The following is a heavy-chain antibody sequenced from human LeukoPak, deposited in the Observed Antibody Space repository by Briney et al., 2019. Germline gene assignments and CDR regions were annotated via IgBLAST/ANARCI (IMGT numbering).Heavy chain of an antibody. CDR2: ISGSGGST. CDR1: GFTFSSYA. J-gene: IGHJ4*02. Sequence: GGSLRLSCAASGFTFSSYAMSWVRQAPGKGLEWVSAISGSGGSTYYADSVKGRFTISRDNSKNTLYLQMNSLRAEDTAVYYCAKDFQGFVGATRAPYFDYWGQGTLVTVSS. D-gene: IGHD1-26*01. CDR3: AKDFQGFVGATRAPYFDY. V-gene: IGHV3-23*01.